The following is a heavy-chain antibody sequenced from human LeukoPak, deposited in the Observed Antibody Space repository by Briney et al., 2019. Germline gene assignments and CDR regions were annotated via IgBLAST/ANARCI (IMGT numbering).Heavy chain of an antibody. D-gene: IGHD4-17*01. V-gene: IGHV3-33*01. Sequence: GRSLRLSCAASGFTFNSFAMHWVRQAPSKGLEWVAVIWYGGTNKYYADSVKGRFTISRDNSKNTVYLQMNSLRAEDSAVYYCARPYGDYYFDYWGQGTLVTVSS. CDR2: IWYGGTNK. CDR1: GFTFNSFA. CDR3: ARPYGDYYFDY. J-gene: IGHJ4*02.